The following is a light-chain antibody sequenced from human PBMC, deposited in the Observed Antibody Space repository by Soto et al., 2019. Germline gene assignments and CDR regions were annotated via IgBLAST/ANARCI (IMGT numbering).Light chain of an antibody. CDR1: SSDVGAYNY. CDR2: DVT. CDR3: CSYAGSFTWV. Sequence: QSALTQPRSVSGSPGQSVTISCTGTSSDVGAYNYVSWYQHHPGKAPKLMIYDVTLRPSGVPDRFSGSKSGNTASLTISGLQAEDEADYYCCSYAGSFTWVFGGGTKVTVL. J-gene: IGLJ3*02. V-gene: IGLV2-11*01.